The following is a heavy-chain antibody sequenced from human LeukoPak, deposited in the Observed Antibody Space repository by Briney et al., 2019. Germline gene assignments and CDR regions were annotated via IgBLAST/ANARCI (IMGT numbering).Heavy chain of an antibody. V-gene: IGHV3-66*01. J-gene: IGHJ4*02. D-gene: IGHD6-6*01. CDR1: GFTVSSNY. Sequence: GGSLRLSCAASGFTVSSNYMSWVRQAPGKGLEWVSVIYSGGSTYYADSVKCRFTISRDNSKNTLYLQMNSLRAEDTAVYYCARVVEQLXXXXXXRTNYFDYWGQGTLVT. CDR2: IYSGGST. CDR3: ARVVEQLXXXXXXRTNYFDY.